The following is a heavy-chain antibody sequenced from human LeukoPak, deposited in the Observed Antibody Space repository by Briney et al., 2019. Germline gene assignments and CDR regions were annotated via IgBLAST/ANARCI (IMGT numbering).Heavy chain of an antibody. J-gene: IGHJ4*02. V-gene: IGHV3-9*01. Sequence: GGSLRLSCAASGFTFDGYAMHWVRQAPGKGLEWVSGISWNSGSIGYADSVKGRFTISRDNAKNSLYLQMNSLRAEDTALYYCAKGRDGYNPKYYFDYWGQGTLVTVSS. CDR3: AKGRDGYNPKYYFDY. CDR1: GFTFDGYA. CDR2: ISWNSGSI. D-gene: IGHD5-24*01.